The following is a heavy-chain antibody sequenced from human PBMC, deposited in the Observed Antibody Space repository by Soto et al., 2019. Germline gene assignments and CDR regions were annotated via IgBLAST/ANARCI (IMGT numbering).Heavy chain of an antibody. CDR2: ISYDGSNK. Sequence: QVQLVESGGGVVQPGRSLRLSCAASGFTFSSYAMHWVRQAPGKGLEWVAVISYDGSNKYYADSVKGRFTISRDNDKNTLYLQMNSLSAEDTAAYYCARDPLWGTAMVVWYFDLWGRGTLVTVSS. CDR1: GFTFSSYA. CDR3: ARDPLWGTAMVVWYFDL. J-gene: IGHJ2*01. V-gene: IGHV3-30-3*01. D-gene: IGHD5-18*01.